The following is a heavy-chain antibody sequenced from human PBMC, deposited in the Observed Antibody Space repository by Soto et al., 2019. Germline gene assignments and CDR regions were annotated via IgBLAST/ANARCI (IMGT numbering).Heavy chain of an antibody. CDR1: GITFSSYA. J-gene: IGHJ4*02. CDR3: VKDYYDPGGYPTHAF. V-gene: IGHV3-23*01. Sequence: EVQLLESGGGLVQPGGSLRLSCAASGITFSSYAMTWVRQAPGKGLEWVSAISGSGGSTYYADSVKGRFTISRDNSKNTLYLQMSSLRVEDTAVYYCVKDYYDPGGYPTHAFWGQGTLVTVSS. CDR2: ISGSGGST. D-gene: IGHD3-22*01.